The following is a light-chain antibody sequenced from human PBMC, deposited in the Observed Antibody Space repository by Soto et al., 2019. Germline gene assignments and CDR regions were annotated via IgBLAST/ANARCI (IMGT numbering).Light chain of an antibody. Sequence: TLSVSPGERATLSCRASQSVSSNLAWYQQKPGQAPRLLIYGASTRATGIPARFSGSGSGTEFTLTISSLQSEDFAVYYCQQYNNWPPLTFGGGTKVEIK. CDR2: GAS. J-gene: IGKJ4*01. CDR1: QSVSSN. V-gene: IGKV3-15*01. CDR3: QQYNNWPPLT.